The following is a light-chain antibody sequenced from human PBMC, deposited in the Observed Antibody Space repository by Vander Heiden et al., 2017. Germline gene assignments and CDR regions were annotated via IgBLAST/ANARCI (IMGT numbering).Light chain of an antibody. CDR2: AAS. V-gene: IGKV1-39*01. CDR3: QQTNSAPWT. CDR1: QSISTY. J-gene: IGKJ1*01. Sequence: DIQMTQSPSSLSASVGDRVTLVCRASQSISTYLNWYQQKPGEAPKLLIYAASSLQSGVPSRFSGSGSGRDFTLTISSLQPEDFATYHCQQTNSAPWTFGQGTKVDIK.